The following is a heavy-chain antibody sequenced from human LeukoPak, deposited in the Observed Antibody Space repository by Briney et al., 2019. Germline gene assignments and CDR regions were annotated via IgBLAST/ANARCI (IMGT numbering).Heavy chain of an antibody. V-gene: IGHV4-34*01. CDR2: INHSGST. Sequence: SETLSLTCAVYGGSFSGYYWSWIRQPPGKGLEWIGEINHSGSTNYNPSLKSRVTISVDTSKNQFSLKLSSVTAADTAVYYCARTKVYVWRSYRYFDYWGQGTLVTVSS. CDR1: GGSFSGYY. CDR3: ARTKVYVWRSYRYFDY. J-gene: IGHJ4*02. D-gene: IGHD3-16*02.